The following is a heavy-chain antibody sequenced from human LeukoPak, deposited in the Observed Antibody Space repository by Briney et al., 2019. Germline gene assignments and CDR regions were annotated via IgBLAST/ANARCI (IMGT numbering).Heavy chain of an antibody. CDR1: GFTFSSYS. Sequence: PGGSLRLSCAASGFTFSSYSMNWVRQAPGKGLEWVSSTSSSSSYIYYADSVKGRFTISRDNAKNSLYLQMNSLRAEDTAVYYCARDAVVVVVPAAMEWFDPWGQGTLVTVSS. D-gene: IGHD2-2*01. CDR2: TSSSSSYI. J-gene: IGHJ5*02. CDR3: ARDAVVVVVPAAMEWFDP. V-gene: IGHV3-21*01.